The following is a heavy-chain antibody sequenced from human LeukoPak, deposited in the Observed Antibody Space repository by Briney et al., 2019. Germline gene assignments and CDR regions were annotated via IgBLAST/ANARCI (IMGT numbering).Heavy chain of an antibody. Sequence: GASVKVSCKASGYTFTSYGISWVRQAPGQGLEWMGWISAYNGNTNYAQKLQGRVTMTTDTSTSTAYMELRSLRSDDTAVYYCARDSHYGDPEWYYYGMDVWGQGTTVTVSS. CDR3: ARDSHYGDPEWYYYGMDV. CDR1: GYTFTSYG. J-gene: IGHJ6*02. D-gene: IGHD4-17*01. CDR2: ISAYNGNT. V-gene: IGHV1-18*01.